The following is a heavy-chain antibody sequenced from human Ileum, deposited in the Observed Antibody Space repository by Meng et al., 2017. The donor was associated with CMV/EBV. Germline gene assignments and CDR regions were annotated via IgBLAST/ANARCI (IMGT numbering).Heavy chain of an antibody. CDR2: VYRGGNA. CDR3: TTGSAYSPPGQFHQ. Sequence: QLQLQESGAGLEKPSGTLSLTCAVSGGSISRANWWTWVRQTPGKGLEWIGEVYRGGNAMYNPSLQSRLTISVDDSTNQVSLRLRSVTAADTAMYYCTTGSAYSPPGQFHQWGQGTLVTVSS. J-gene: IGHJ4*02. D-gene: IGHD3-22*01. V-gene: IGHV4-4*02. CDR1: GGSISRANW.